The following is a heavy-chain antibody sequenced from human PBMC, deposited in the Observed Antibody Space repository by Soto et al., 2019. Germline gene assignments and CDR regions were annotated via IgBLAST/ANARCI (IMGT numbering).Heavy chain of an antibody. J-gene: IGHJ3*02. V-gene: IGHV1-46*01. CDR2: INPSGGST. CDR1: GYTFTSYY. Sequence: ASVKVSCKASGYTFTSYYMHWVRQAPGQGLEWMGIINPSGGSTSYAQKFQGRVTMTRDTSTSTVYMELSSLRSEDTAVYYCARAFRYYYDSSGIDAFDIWGQGTMVTVSS. D-gene: IGHD3-22*01. CDR3: ARAFRYYYDSSGIDAFDI.